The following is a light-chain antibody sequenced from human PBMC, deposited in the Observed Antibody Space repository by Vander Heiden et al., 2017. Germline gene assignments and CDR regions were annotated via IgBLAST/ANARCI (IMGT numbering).Light chain of an antibody. CDR1: STDVGGYNY. CDR3: CSHAGSDKWV. Sequence: QSGLTKPRSVSGWPGQSGTISCTGTSTDVGGYNYASWYQQHPGKAPKLMIYDVSKRPSGVPDRFSGSKSGNTASLTISGLQAEDEADYHCCSHAGSDKWVFGGGTKLTVL. CDR2: DVS. V-gene: IGLV2-11*01. J-gene: IGLJ3*02.